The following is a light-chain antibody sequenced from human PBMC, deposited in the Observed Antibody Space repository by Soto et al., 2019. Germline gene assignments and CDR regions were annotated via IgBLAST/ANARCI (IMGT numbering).Light chain of an antibody. CDR2: EVS. CDR1: SSDVGGYNY. Sequence: QSALTQPASVSGSPGQSITISCTGTSSDVGGYNYVSWYQQHPGKAPKLMISEVSNRPSGVSNRFSGSKSGNTASLTISGLHAEYEADYYCSSYTSNSTLVFGGGTKLTVL. V-gene: IGLV2-14*01. CDR3: SSYTSNSTLV. J-gene: IGLJ2*01.